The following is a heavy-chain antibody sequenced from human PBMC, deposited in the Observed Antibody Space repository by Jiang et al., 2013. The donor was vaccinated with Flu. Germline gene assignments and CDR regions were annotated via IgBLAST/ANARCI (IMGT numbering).Heavy chain of an antibody. J-gene: IGHJ6*02. CDR1: GFTFSSYA. V-gene: IGHV3-23*01. CDR3: AKDRKGNYDFWSGYYTGYGMDV. Sequence: GFTFSSYAMSWVRQAPGKGLEWVSAISGSGGSTYYADSVKGRFTISRDNSKNTLYLQMNSLRAEDTAVYYCAKDRKGNYDFWSGYYTGYGMDVWGQGTTVTVSS. CDR2: ISGSGGST. D-gene: IGHD3-3*01.